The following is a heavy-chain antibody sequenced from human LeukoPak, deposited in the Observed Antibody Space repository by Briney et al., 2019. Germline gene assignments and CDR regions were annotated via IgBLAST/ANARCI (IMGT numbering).Heavy chain of an antibody. CDR3: VTKGGQPMPVPRGFTFDY. Sequence: GGSLRLSCAASGFTFSSYGMHWVRQAPGRGLEWVSGISYGDGGTYYADSVKGRFTISRDNSKNTLSLQMNSLRAEDTALYFCVTKGGQPMPVPRGFTFDYWGRGTLVTVSS. J-gene: IGHJ4*02. V-gene: IGHV3-23*01. D-gene: IGHD2-2*01. CDR1: GFTFSSYG. CDR2: ISYGDGGT.